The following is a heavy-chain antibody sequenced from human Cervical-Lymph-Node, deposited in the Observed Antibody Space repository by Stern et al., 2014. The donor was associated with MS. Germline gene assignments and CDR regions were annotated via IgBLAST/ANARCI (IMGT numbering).Heavy chain of an antibody. CDR3: AKDDGYIGFDY. V-gene: IGHV3-23*04. CDR2: MSASGNST. CDR1: EFTFSTYA. J-gene: IGHJ4*02. Sequence: EVQLVESGGGLAHPGRSLRLSCAASEFTFSTYAMTWVRQAPGKGLGWVATMSASGNSTYCADSVKGRFTVSRDNSNNTVYLQMSNLTAEDTAIYFCAKDDGYIGFDYWGQGTPVTVSS. D-gene: IGHD5-18*01.